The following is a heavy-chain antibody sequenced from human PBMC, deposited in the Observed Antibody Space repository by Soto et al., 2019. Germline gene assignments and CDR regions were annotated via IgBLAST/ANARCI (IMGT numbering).Heavy chain of an antibody. CDR3: ARDISGSIDL. J-gene: IGHJ5*02. V-gene: IGHV3-33*01. Sequence: QQQLVEPGGGVVQPGRSLRLSCTSSGFTLRSSAIHWVRQAPGKGLEAVAFTWHDGSNKYYADSVKGRFTASRDSSNDVLYLQMDNLRDADTAVYYCARDISGSIDLWGQGTLVTVSS. D-gene: IGHD1-26*01. CDR1: GFTLRSSA. CDR2: TWHDGSNK.